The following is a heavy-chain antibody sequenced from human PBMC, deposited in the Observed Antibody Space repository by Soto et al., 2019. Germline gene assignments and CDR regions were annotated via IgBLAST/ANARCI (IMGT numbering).Heavy chain of an antibody. CDR1: GFSVSSNY. J-gene: IGHJ4*02. CDR2: IYSGGST. Sequence: GGSLRLSCAASGFSVSSNYMSWVRKAPGKGLEWVSVIYSGGSTYYADSVKGRFTISRDNSKNTLYLQMNSLRAEDTAVYYCAKDGIRDGSGRFLDYWGQGTLVTVSS. V-gene: IGHV3-53*05. CDR3: AKDGIRDGSGRFLDY. D-gene: IGHD3-3*01.